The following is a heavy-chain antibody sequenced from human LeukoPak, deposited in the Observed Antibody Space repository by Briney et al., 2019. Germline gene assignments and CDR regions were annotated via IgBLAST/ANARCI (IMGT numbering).Heavy chain of an antibody. CDR3: ARVASGYDVFVI. CDR1: GGSVSSGCYY. D-gene: IGHD3-3*01. V-gene: IGHV4-61*01. J-gene: IGHJ3*02. CDR2: IYYSGST. Sequence: SETLSPLCTVSGGSVSSGCYYWSWIRQPPGKGLEWIGYIYYSGSTNYNPSLKSRVTISVDTSKNQFSLKLSSVTAADTAVFYCARVASGYDVFVIWGQGTMVTVSS.